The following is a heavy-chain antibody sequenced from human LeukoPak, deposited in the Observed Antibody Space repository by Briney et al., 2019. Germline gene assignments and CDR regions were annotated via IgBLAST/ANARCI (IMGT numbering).Heavy chain of an antibody. J-gene: IGHJ4*02. Sequence: PGGSLRLSCGASGFTFSHYAMSWVRQAPGKGLDWVSTISDSGVNTHYADSVKGRFNISRDNYRDTVFGQMNSLRVKDSAVYYYTNDWRPILFDYWSQGTLVTVSS. V-gene: IGHV3-23*01. CDR2: ISDSGVNT. D-gene: IGHD2-21*01. CDR1: GFTFSHYA. CDR3: TNDWRPILFDY.